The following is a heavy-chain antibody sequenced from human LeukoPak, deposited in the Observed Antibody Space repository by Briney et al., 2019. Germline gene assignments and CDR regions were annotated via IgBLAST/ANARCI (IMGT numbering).Heavy chain of an antibody. Sequence: GGSLRLSCAAFGFTFSSYEMNWVRQAPGKGLECVSYISGSGTTIYYADSVKGRFTISRDNAKNSLYLQMNSLRAEDTAVYFCARDRSSVTTWVDYWGQGTLVTVSS. CDR2: ISGSGTTI. D-gene: IGHD4-17*01. V-gene: IGHV3-48*03. J-gene: IGHJ4*02. CDR1: GFTFSSYE. CDR3: ARDRSSVTTWVDY.